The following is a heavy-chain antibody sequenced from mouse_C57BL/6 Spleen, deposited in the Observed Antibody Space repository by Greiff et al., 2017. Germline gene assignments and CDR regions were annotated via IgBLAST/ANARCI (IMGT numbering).Heavy chain of an antibody. CDR1: GFTFSDYY. V-gene: IGHV5-12*01. D-gene: IGHD3-2*02. J-gene: IGHJ4*01. Sequence: EVKLMESGGGLVQPGGSLKLSCAASGFTFSDYYMYWVRQTPEKRLEWVAYISNGGGSTYYPDTVKGRFTISRDNATNTLYLQMSRLKSEDTAMXYCARQLRLRNYAMDYWGQGTSVTVSS. CDR3: ARQLRLRNYAMDY. CDR2: ISNGGGST.